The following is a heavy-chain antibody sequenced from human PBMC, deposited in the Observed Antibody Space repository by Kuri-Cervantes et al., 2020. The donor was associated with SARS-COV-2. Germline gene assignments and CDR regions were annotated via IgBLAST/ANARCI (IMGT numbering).Heavy chain of an antibody. J-gene: IGHJ5*02. Sequence: SETLSLTCTVYGGSISSYYWSWIRQPAGKGLEWIGRIHVNGRTNYNPSLKSRVTMSVDASKNHFSLKLRSVTAADTAVYYCARTGSSGWPGSHWSDPWGQGTLVTVSS. CDR1: GGSISSYY. V-gene: IGHV4-4*07. CDR3: ARTGSSGWPGSHWSDP. CDR2: IHVNGRT. D-gene: IGHD6-25*01.